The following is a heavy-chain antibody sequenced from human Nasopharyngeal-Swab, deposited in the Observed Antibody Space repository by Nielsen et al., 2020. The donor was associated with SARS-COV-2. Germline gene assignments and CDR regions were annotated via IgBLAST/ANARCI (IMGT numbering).Heavy chain of an antibody. CDR3: ARDGQGAVDLDY. J-gene: IGHJ4*02. Sequence: GESLKISCAASGFTHSKYWMHWVRQAPGKGLVRVSHIKNDGTTTTYADAVKGRFTMSRDDAKNTLYLQMNSLRTEDTAVYYCARDGQGAVDLDYWGQGSLVTVSS. CDR1: GFTHSKYW. CDR2: IKNDGTTT. V-gene: IGHV3-74*01. D-gene: IGHD6-19*01.